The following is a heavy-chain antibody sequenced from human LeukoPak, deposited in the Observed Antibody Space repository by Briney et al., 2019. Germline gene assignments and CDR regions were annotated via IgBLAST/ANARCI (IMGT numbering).Heavy chain of an antibody. J-gene: IGHJ3*02. Sequence: ASVKVSCKASGYTFTSYGISWVRQAPGQGLEWMGWISAYNGNTNYAQKFQGRVTITADESTSTAYMELSSLRSEDTAVYYCARAFDSRDAFDIWGQGTMVTVSS. D-gene: IGHD3-22*01. CDR2: ISAYNGNT. CDR1: GYTFTSYG. V-gene: IGHV1-18*01. CDR3: ARAFDSRDAFDI.